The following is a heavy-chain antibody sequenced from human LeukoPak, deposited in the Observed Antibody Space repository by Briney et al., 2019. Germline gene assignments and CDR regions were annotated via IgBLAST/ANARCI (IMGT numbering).Heavy chain of an antibody. CDR1: GGSFSGYY. D-gene: IGHD3-3*01. J-gene: IGHJ4*02. CDR2: INHSGST. V-gene: IGHV4-34*01. CDR3: AVRFTIFGVVIGGPFDY. Sequence: SETLSLTCAVYGGSFSGYYWSWIRQPPGKGLEWIGKINHSGSTNYNPSLKSRVTISVDTSKNQFSLKLSSVTAADTAVYYCAVRFTIFGVVIGGPFDYWGQGTLVTVSS.